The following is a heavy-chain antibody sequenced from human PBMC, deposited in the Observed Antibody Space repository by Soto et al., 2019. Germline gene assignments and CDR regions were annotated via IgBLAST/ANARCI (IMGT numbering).Heavy chain of an antibody. V-gene: IGHV3-23*01. J-gene: IGHJ5*02. D-gene: IGHD2-2*03. CDR2: ISGSGDSS. CDR1: GFTFSSFG. Sequence: EVQLLDSGGDLAQPGGSLRLSCTASGFTFSSFGMAWVRQAPGKGLEWVSAISGSGDSSYYADSVKDRFTISRDNPTNTLYLQRNNLRAEDTAVYYCAKVGIGMFSHTQHFDPWGQGTQVTVSS. CDR3: AKVGIGMFSHTQHFDP.